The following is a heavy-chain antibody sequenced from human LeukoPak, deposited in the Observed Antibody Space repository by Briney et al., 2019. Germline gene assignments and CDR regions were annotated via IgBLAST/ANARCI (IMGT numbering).Heavy chain of an antibody. CDR3: ASVREIAVAPLDY. CDR2: INPNSGGT. J-gene: IGHJ4*02. V-gene: IGHV1-2*02. CDR1: RYTFTGYY. D-gene: IGHD6-19*01. Sequence: ASVKVSCKASRYTFTGYYMHWVRQAPGQGLEWMGWINPNSGGTNYAQKFQGRVTMTRDTSISTAYMELSRLRSDDTAVYYCASVREIAVAPLDYWGQGTLVTVSS.